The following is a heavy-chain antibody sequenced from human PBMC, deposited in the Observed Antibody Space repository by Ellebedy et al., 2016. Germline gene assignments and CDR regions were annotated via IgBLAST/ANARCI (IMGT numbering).Heavy chain of an antibody. CDR1: GYTFTSYY. Sequence: ASVKVSCXASGYTFTSYYMHWVRQAPGQGLEWMGIINPSGGSTSYAQKFQGRVTMTRDTSTSTVYMELSSLRSDDTAVYYCARGRGSGSRLNWFDPWGQGTLVTVSS. J-gene: IGHJ5*02. D-gene: IGHD3-10*01. CDR2: INPSGGST. CDR3: ARGRGSGSRLNWFDP. V-gene: IGHV1-46*01.